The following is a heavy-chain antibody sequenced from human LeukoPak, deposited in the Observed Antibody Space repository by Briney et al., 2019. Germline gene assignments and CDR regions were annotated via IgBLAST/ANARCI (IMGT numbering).Heavy chain of an antibody. D-gene: IGHD2-15*01. Sequence: PGGSLRLSCAASGFTFSSYWMSWVRQAPGKGLEWVANIKQDGSEKYYVDSVKGRFTISRDNAKNSLYLQMNSLRAEDTAVYYCARFYCSGGSCYSFSGAFDIWGQGTMVTVSS. J-gene: IGHJ3*02. CDR1: GFTFSSYW. V-gene: IGHV3-7*01. CDR3: ARFYCSGGSCYSFSGAFDI. CDR2: IKQDGSEK.